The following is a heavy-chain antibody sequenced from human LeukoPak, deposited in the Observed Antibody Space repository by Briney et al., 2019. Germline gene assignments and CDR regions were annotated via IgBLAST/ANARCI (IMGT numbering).Heavy chain of an antibody. CDR1: GGSISSGGYY. Sequence: PSQTLSLTCTVSGGSISSGGYYWSWIRQPPGKGLEWIGYIYHSGSTYYNPSLKSRVTISVDTSKNQFSLKLSSVTAADTAVYYCARRLRAYYFDYWGQGTLVTVSS. J-gene: IGHJ4*02. CDR3: ARRLRAYYFDY. D-gene: IGHD6-19*01. CDR2: IYHSGST. V-gene: IGHV4-30-2*01.